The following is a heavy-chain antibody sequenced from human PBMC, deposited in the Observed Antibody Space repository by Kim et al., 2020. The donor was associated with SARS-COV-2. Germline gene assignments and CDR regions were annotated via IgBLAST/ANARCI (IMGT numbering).Heavy chain of an antibody. CDR1: GFTFSSYA. CDR3: ARGRGYGEYYYGMDV. Sequence: GGSLRLSCAASGFTFSSYAMHWVRQAPGKGLEWVAVISYDGSNKYYVDSVKGRFTISRDNSKNTLYLQMNSLRAEDTAVYYCARGRGYGEYYYGMDVWG. CDR2: ISYDGSNK. V-gene: IGHV3-30*04. D-gene: IGHD4-17*01. J-gene: IGHJ6*02.